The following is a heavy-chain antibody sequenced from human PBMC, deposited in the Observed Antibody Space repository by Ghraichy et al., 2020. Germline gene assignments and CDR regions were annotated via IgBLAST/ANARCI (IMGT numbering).Heavy chain of an antibody. J-gene: IGHJ4*02. Sequence: ASVKVSCKASGYTFTGYYMHWVRQAPGQGLEWMGWINPNSGGTNYAQKFQGRVTMTRDTSISTAYMELSRLRSDDTAVHYCARGVFRIAVAGSRLGTSLGYWGQGTLVTVSS. V-gene: IGHV1-2*02. CDR2: INPNSGGT. CDR1: GYTFTGYY. D-gene: IGHD6-19*01. CDR3: ARGVFRIAVAGSRLGTSLGY.